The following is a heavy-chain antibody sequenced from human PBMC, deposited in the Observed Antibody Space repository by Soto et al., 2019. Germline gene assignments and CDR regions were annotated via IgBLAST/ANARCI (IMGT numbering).Heavy chain of an antibody. D-gene: IGHD6-6*01. V-gene: IGHV4-30-2*01. Sequence: WTRIRQPPGKALEWIGNIYDSGSTSYNPSLKSRVTISVDTSKNQFSLRLTSVTAADTAVYFCARGSSSYYDYGMDVWGQGTTVTVSS. CDR2: IYDSGST. J-gene: IGHJ6*02. CDR3: ARGSSSYYDYGMDV.